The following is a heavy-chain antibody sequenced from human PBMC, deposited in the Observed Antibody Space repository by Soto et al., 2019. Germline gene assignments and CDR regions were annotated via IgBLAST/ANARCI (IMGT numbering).Heavy chain of an antibody. J-gene: IGHJ5*02. CDR3: ERREIAAAPGGFDP. V-gene: IGHV4-39*01. Sequence: QLQLQESVPGLVKPSETLSLTCTVSGGSISSSSYYWGWIRQPPGKGLEWIGSIYYSGSTYYNPSLKSRVTISVDTSKNQFALKLSSVTAADTAVYYCERREIAAAPGGFDPWGQGTLVTVSS. D-gene: IGHD6-6*01. CDR2: IYYSGST. CDR1: GGSISSSSYY.